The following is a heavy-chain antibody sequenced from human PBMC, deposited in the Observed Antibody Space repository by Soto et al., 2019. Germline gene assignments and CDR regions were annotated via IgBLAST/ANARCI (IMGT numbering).Heavy chain of an antibody. CDR1: GFTFDDYA. Sequence: PGGSLRLSCAASGFTFDDYAMHWVRQAPGKGLEWVSGISWNSGSIGYAESVKGRFTISRDNAKNSLYLQMNSLRAEDTAFYYCAKDIRRGDGYNADYYYYGMDVWGQGTTVTVSS. CDR2: ISWNSGSI. J-gene: IGHJ6*02. D-gene: IGHD5-12*01. CDR3: AKDIRRGDGYNADYYYYGMDV. V-gene: IGHV3-9*01.